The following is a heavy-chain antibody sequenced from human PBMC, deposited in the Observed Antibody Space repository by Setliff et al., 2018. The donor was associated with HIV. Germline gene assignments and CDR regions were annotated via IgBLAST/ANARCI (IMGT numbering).Heavy chain of an antibody. Sequence: GESLRLSCAASGFTVSTYYMSWVRQAPGKGLEWVSGISDSGDKTYYADSVKGRFTISRDDSKNTVYLEMRSLRAEDTAVYFCAKYTRDGSIFYYMDVWGKGTTVTVSS. CDR2: ISDSGDKT. CDR1: GFTVSTYY. J-gene: IGHJ6*03. CDR3: AKYTRDGSIFYYMDV. V-gene: IGHV3-23*01. D-gene: IGHD3-3*01.